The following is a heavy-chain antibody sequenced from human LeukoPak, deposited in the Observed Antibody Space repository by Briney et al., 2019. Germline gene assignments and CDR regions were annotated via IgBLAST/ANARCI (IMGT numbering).Heavy chain of an antibody. CDR3: AKDRGNSYGHFDY. Sequence: GGSLRLSCAASGLTFSSYAMTWVRQAPGKGLEWVSAISGSGITTNYADSVKGRFTISRDNSKNTLYLQMTSLRAEDTAVYYCAKDRGNSYGHFDYWGQGTLVTVSS. CDR2: ISGSGITT. D-gene: IGHD5-18*01. V-gene: IGHV3-23*01. J-gene: IGHJ4*02. CDR1: GLTFSSYA.